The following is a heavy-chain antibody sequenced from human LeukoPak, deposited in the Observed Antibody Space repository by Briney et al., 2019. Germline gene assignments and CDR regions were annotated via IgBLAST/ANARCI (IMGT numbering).Heavy chain of an antibody. J-gene: IGHJ4*02. CDR2: IRSTANGYAT. V-gene: IGHV3-73*01. CDR1: GFTFSGSA. D-gene: IGHD3-10*01. Sequence: GGSLRLSCAASGFTFSGSALHWVRQASGKGLEWVGRIRSTANGYATAYAASVKGRFTISRDDSAYLQMDSLKTEDTAVYYCTGNYYGSGSYADFDYWGQGTLVTVSS. CDR3: TGNYYGSGSYADFDY.